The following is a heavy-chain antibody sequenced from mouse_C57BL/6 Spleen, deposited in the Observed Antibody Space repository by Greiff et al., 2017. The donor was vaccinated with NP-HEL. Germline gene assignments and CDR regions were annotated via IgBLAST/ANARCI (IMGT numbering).Heavy chain of an antibody. D-gene: IGHD1-1*01. V-gene: IGHV1-72*01. CDR3: ASHDFGSSPYYAMDY. J-gene: IGHJ4*01. CDR2: IDPNSGGN. Sequence: VQLQQPGAELVKPADSVKLSCKASGYTFTSYWMNWVKQRPGRGLEWIGRIDPNSGGNKYNEKFKSQATLTVDKHYSTHYMQLSRQTSDDATVFYCASHDFGSSPYYAMDYWGQGTSVTVSS. CDR1: GYTFTSYW.